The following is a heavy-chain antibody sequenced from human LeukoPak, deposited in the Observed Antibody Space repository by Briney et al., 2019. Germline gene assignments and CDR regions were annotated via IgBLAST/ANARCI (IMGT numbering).Heavy chain of an antibody. J-gene: IGHJ3*02. CDR3: ARGPGAFDI. CDR1: GVTFSSYW. Sequence: SGGSLRLSCVASGVTFSSYWMNWVRQAPGKGLVWVSRINSDGSSTSYADSVKGRFTISRDNAKNTLFLQMSSLRAADTAVYYWARGPGAFDIWGQGTMVTVSS. V-gene: IGHV3-74*01. CDR2: INSDGSST.